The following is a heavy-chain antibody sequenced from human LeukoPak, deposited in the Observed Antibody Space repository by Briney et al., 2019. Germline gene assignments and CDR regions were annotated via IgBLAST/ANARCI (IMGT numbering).Heavy chain of an antibody. CDR3: ARDGDTVLTRGYYYYMDV. D-gene: IGHD4-23*01. V-gene: IGHV3-11*04. CDR2: IGIRGATI. CDR1: GFTFSDYY. Sequence: GGSLRLSCAASGFTFSDYYMSWVRQAPGKGLEWVSYIGIRGATIYYADSVKGRFTIYRDNAKNSLYLQMNSLRAEDTAVYYCARDGDTVLTRGYYYYMDVWGKGTTVTVSS. J-gene: IGHJ6*03.